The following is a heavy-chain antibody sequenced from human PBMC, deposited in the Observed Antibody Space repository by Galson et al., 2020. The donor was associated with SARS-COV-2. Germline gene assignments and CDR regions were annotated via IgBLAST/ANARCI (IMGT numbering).Heavy chain of an antibody. Sequence: SETLSLTCTVSAGSISSYYWSWIRQPPGKGLEWIGYIYYSGSTNYNPSLKSRVTISVDTSKNQFSLKLSSVTAADTAVYYCARFQVYGSGSYYRSYYYYYGMDVWGQGTTVTVSS. V-gene: IGHV4-59*01. CDR2: IYYSGST. CDR3: ARFQVYGSGSYYRSYYYYYGMDV. CDR1: AGSISSYY. D-gene: IGHD3-10*01. J-gene: IGHJ6*02.